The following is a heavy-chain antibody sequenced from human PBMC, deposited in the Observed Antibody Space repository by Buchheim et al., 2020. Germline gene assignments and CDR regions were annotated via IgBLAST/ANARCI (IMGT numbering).Heavy chain of an antibody. CDR1: GGSFSGYY. V-gene: IGHV4-34*01. CDR2: INHSGST. J-gene: IGHJ4*02. D-gene: IGHD1-26*01. Sequence: QVPLQQWGAGLLKPSETLSLTCAVYGGSFSGYYWSWIRQPPGKGLEWIGEINHSGSTNYNPSLKSRVTISVDTSKNQFSLKLSSVTAADTAVYYCARMGDSVMYYFDYWGQGTL. CDR3: ARMGDSVMYYFDY.